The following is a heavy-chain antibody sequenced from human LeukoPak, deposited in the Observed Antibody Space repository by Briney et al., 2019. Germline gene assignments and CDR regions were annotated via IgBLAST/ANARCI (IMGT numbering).Heavy chain of an antibody. CDR3: ARTFDY. CDR2: ISYDGSDK. V-gene: IGHV3-30*03. Sequence: PGGSLRLSCAASGFTISTYGMHWVRQAPGKGLEWVALISYDGSDKYYADSVKGRFTISRDNAKNALYLQMNSLRAEDTAVYYCARTFDYWGQGTLVTVSS. CDR1: GFTISTYG. J-gene: IGHJ4*02.